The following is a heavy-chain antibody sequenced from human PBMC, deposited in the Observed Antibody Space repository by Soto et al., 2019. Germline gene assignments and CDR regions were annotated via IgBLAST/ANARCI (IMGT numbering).Heavy chain of an antibody. Sequence: GGSLRLSCAASGFTFSNFPMSWARQAPGKGLEWVSSIGDNGGDIHYADSGEGRFSVSRDNSRNTLYLQMNSLRAEDTAVYYCASLGGSSTYYNGYWGQGTLVTVSS. CDR1: GFTFSNFP. V-gene: IGHV3-23*01. D-gene: IGHD3-10*01. J-gene: IGHJ4*02. CDR2: IGDNGGDI. CDR3: ASLGGSSTYYNGY.